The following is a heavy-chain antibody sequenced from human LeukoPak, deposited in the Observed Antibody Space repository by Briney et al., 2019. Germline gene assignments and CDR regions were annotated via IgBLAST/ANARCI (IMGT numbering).Heavy chain of an antibody. CDR1: GFTFSSYW. J-gene: IGHJ4*02. D-gene: IGHD3-3*01. CDR2: VKQDGSEK. V-gene: IGHV3-7*01. Sequence: PGGSLRLSCSASGFTFSSYWVTRVRQAPGKGLEWVANVKQDGSEKNYVDSVKGRFTISRDNAKNSLYLQMNSLRVDDTAVYYCARGHRAWSYWGQGTLVTVSS. CDR3: ARGHRAWSY.